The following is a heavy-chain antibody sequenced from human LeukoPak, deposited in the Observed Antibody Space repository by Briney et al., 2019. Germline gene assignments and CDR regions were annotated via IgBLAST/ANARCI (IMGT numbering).Heavy chain of an antibody. Sequence: SETLSLTCTVSGGSISSSSYYWGWIRQPPGKGLEWIGSIYYSGSTYYNPSLKSRVTISVDTSKNQFSLKLSSVTAADTAVYYCARGLEDSSSWYVPLSHFDYWGQGTLVTVSS. V-gene: IGHV4-39*07. CDR2: IYYSGST. D-gene: IGHD6-13*01. CDR1: GGSISSSSYY. CDR3: ARGLEDSSSWYVPLSHFDY. J-gene: IGHJ4*02.